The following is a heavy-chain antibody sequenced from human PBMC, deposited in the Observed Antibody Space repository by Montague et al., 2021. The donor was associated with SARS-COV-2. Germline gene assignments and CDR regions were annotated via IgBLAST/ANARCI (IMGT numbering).Heavy chain of an antibody. CDR1: AFTFSSYS. Sequence: SLRLSCAASAFTFSSYSMTWVRQAPGQGLQWVSALSANGGATYYLDSVKGRFTISRDNSKSTLYLQMNSPRAEDTGVYYCARVNPSYDFWSGPNWFDSWGQGTLVIVSS. CDR2: LSANGGAT. J-gene: IGHJ5*01. D-gene: IGHD3-3*01. V-gene: IGHV3-23*01. CDR3: ARVNPSYDFWSGPNWFDS.